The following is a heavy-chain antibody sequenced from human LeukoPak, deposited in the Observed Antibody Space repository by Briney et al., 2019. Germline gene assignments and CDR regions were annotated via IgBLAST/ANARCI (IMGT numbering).Heavy chain of an antibody. V-gene: IGHV3-53*01. CDR1: GFTVSRNH. Sequence: GSLRLSCAAFGFTVSRNHMTWVRQAPGKGLEWVSIIYSGGSTYYADSVRGRFTISRDSSQNTLCLQMNGLRVEDTAVYYCVTLPTGDYWGQGTLVTVSS. CDR3: VTLPTGDY. D-gene: IGHD2-15*01. CDR2: IYSGGST. J-gene: IGHJ4*02.